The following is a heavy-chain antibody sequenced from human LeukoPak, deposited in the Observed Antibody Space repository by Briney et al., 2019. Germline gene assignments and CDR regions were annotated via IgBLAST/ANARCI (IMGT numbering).Heavy chain of an antibody. J-gene: IGHJ4*02. CDR3: AKPNYRFGEYGNFDY. V-gene: IGHV3-23*01. Sequence: RGGSLRLSSAASGFTLSTYAMSWVRQAPGKGLEWVSAISGSGGRTYYADSVKGRFTISRDNSKNTLSLQMNSLRAEDTAVYYCAKPNYRFGEYGNFDYWGQGTLVTVSS. CDR2: ISGSGGRT. D-gene: IGHD3-10*01. CDR1: GFTLSTYA.